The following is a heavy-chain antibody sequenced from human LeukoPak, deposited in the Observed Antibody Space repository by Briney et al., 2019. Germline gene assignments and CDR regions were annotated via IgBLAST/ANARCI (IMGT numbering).Heavy chain of an antibody. J-gene: IGHJ4*02. D-gene: IGHD1-1*01. CDR2: ISSSTSNI. V-gene: IGHV3-48*04. CDR1: GFTFSSYS. CDR3: ARCTTGRTFGSLREIKRSREIDY. Sequence: GGSLRLSCAASGFTFSSYSVNWVRQAPGKGLEWVSYISSSTSNIYYADSVKGRFTISRDNAKNSLYLQMNSLRVEDTAVYYCARCTTGRTFGSLREIKRSREIDYWGQGTLVTVSS.